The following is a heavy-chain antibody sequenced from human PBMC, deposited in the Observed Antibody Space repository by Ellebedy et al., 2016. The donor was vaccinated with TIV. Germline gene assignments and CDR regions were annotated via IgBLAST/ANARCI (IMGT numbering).Heavy chain of an antibody. Sequence: MPSETLSLTCTVSGGSISSYYWSWIRQPPGKGLEWIAYISYSGSTNYNPSLKSRVTISVDTSKNQFSLKLNSVTAADTAVYYCARHGTGYTYELDYWGQGTLVTVSS. CDR1: GGSISSYY. D-gene: IGHD5-18*01. CDR2: ISYSGST. V-gene: IGHV4-59*08. J-gene: IGHJ4*02. CDR3: ARHGTGYTYELDY.